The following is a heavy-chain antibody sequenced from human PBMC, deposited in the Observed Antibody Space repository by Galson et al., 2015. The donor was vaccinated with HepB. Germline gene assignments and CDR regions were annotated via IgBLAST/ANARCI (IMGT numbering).Heavy chain of an antibody. J-gene: IGHJ3*02. V-gene: IGHV3-30-3*01. Sequence: SLRLSCAASGFTFSSYAMHWVRQAPGKGLEWVAVISYDGSNKYYADSVKGRFTISRDNSKNTLYLQMNSLRAEDTAVYYCARPRGNYLVVVAFDIWGQGTMVTVSS. CDR3: ARPRGNYLVVVAFDI. CDR1: GFTFSSYA. D-gene: IGHD4-23*01. CDR2: ISYDGSNK.